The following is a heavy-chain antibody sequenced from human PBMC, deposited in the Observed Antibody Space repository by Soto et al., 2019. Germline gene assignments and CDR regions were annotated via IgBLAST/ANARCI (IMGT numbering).Heavy chain of an antibody. CDR3: VRQYRDSQYYSGLDV. CDR2: TYYRSKWYN. J-gene: IGHJ6*02. V-gene: IGHV6-1*01. Sequence: SQTLSLTCAISGDSVSSNSGAWNWIRQSPSRGLEWLGRTYYRSKWYNDFAVSVKSRITINPDTSKNQFSLQLNSVTPEDTAVYYCVRQYRDSQYYSGLDVWGPGTTVTVSS. CDR1: GDSVSSNSGA. D-gene: IGHD6-6*01.